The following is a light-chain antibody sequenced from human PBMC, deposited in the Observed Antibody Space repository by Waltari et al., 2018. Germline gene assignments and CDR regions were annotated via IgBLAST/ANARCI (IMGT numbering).Light chain of an antibody. CDR2: ENN. J-gene: IGLJ2*01. CDR3: QSYDTSTVI. Sequence: NFMLTQPHSVSESPGKTVTISCTRDSGSIASHSAQWYPQRPGSAPSSVIYENNQRPSGVPDRFSGSIDSSSNSASLTISGLKTEDEADYYCQSYDTSTVIFGGGTKLTVL. V-gene: IGLV6-57*03. CDR1: SGSIASHS.